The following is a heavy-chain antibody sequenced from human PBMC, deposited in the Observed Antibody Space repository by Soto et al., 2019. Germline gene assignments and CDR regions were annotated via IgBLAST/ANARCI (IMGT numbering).Heavy chain of an antibody. J-gene: IGHJ3*02. V-gene: IGHV4-34*01. CDR1: GGSFSGYY. D-gene: IGHD6-13*01. Sequence: QVQLQQWGTGLLKPSETLSLTCAVYGGSFSGYYWSWIRQPPGKGLEWIGEINHSGSTNYNPSLKSRVTISVDTSKNQFSLKLSSVTAADTAVYYCARNGAAAGAIDAFDIWGQGTMVTVSS. CDR3: ARNGAAAGAIDAFDI. CDR2: INHSGST.